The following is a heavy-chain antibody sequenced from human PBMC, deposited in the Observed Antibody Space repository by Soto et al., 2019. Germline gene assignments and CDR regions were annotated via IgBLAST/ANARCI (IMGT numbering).Heavy chain of an antibody. CDR3: VRGSRANCFDL. CDR1: GFPYSVYS. CDR2: VNPGGDTV. J-gene: IGHJ3*01. V-gene: IGHV3-48*02. Sequence: DVQLAESGGGLVQPGGSLRLSCVASGFPYSVYSMDWVRQVPGKGLKWLAYVNPGGDTVHYADSVNGRFFISRDTPRNSVFLQMNSLRHEDTAVYYCVRGSRANCFDLWGPGTVVTVSS.